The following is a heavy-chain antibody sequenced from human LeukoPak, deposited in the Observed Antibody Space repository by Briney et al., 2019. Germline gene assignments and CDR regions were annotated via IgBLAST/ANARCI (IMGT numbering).Heavy chain of an antibody. CDR3: ARGRGSGHKENWFDP. V-gene: IGHV1-8*01. CDR1: GYTSTTYD. Sequence: VASVKVSCKASGYTSTTYDINWVRQATGQGLEWMGWMNPNSGNTGYTQKFQGRVTMTRNTSISTAYMELSSLRSEDTAVYYCARGRGSGHKENWFDPWGQGTLVTASS. CDR2: MNPNSGNT. J-gene: IGHJ5*02. D-gene: IGHD6-19*01.